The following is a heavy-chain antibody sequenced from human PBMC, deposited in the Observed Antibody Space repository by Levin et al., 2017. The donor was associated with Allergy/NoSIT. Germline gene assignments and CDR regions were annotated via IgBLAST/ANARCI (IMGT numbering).Heavy chain of an antibody. CDR2: IYWDDDK. V-gene: IGHV2-5*02. Sequence: SGPTLVKSTETLNLTCTFSGFSLSTTGVGVGWIRQPPGKALEWLGIIYWDDDKRYSPSLKSRVAITKATSKNQVVLTMTNMDPVDTATYFCAYSLPNCHGEGCYRWFDPWGQGILVTVSS. CDR3: AYSLPNCHGEGCYRWFDP. J-gene: IGHJ5*02. CDR1: GFSLSTTGVG. D-gene: IGHD4/OR15-4a*01.